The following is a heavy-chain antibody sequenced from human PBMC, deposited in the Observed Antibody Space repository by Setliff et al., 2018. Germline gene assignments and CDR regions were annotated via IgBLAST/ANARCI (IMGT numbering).Heavy chain of an antibody. J-gene: IGHJ4*02. V-gene: IGHV3-23*01. CDR2: ISGYGSRT. CDR1: GFTFSSYA. CDR3: TRAFYCGRKCYRGFDY. D-gene: IGHD2-21*01. Sequence: PGGSLRLSCAASGFTFSSYAMTWVRQAPGKGLEWVSGISGYGSRTYYADSVQGRFTIFRDNAKNTVYMELNSLRVDDTAVYFCTRAFYCGRKCYRGFDYWGQGTLVTVSS.